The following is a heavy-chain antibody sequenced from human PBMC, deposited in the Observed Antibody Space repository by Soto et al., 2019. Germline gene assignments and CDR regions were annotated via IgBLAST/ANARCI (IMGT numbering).Heavy chain of an antibody. V-gene: IGHV4-34*02. J-gene: IGHJ4*02. D-gene: IGHD1-26*01. CDR3: AREEPASRHHDY. CDR1: GGSFSDYY. CDR2: VSHSGST. Sequence: QVQLQQWGAGLLKPSETLSLTCAVYGGSFSDYYWSWIRQTPEKGLEWIGEVSHSGSTTYHPSLKNRVTIARHTSKNPFSLTLNSVTAADTAMYFCAREEPASRHHDYWGQGTLVTFSS.